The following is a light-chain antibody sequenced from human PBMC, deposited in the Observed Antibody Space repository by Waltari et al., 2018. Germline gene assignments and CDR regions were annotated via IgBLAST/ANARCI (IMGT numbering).Light chain of an antibody. V-gene: IGLV4-69*01. CDR2: VNSDGSH. Sequence: QLVLTQSPSVSASLGASVKLTCTLSSGHSSNVIAWHQQQPEKGPRFLMKVNSDGSHRKGDEIPVRFSGSSSGAERYLTISSLQSEDEADYYCQTGGHGTWVFGGGTKLTVL. J-gene: IGLJ3*02. CDR3: QTGGHGTWV. CDR1: SGHSSNV.